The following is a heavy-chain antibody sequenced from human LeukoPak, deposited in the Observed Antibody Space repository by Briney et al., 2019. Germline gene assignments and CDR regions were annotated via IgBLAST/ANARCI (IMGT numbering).Heavy chain of an antibody. Sequence: PSETLSLTCTVSSGSISSGGYYWSWIRQHPGKGLEWIGYIYYSGSTYYNPSLKSRVTISVDTSKNQFSLKLSSVTAADTAVYYCARSPDWYMDVWGKGTTVTVSS. J-gene: IGHJ6*03. CDR3: ARSPDWYMDV. D-gene: IGHD2-21*01. CDR2: IYYSGST. CDR1: SGSISSGGYY. V-gene: IGHV4-31*03.